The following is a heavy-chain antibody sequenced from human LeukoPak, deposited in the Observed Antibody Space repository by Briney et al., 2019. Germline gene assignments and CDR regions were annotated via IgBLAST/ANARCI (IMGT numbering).Heavy chain of an antibody. J-gene: IGHJ4*02. CDR3: AMTFDY. V-gene: IGHV3-21*01. Sequence: GGSLRLSCAASGFTFSSYSMNWVRQAPGKGLEWVSSISSSSSYICYADSVKGRFTISRDNAKNSVYLQMNSLRAEDTAVYYCAMTFDYWGQGTLVTVSS. CDR2: ISSSSSYI. CDR1: GFTFSSYS.